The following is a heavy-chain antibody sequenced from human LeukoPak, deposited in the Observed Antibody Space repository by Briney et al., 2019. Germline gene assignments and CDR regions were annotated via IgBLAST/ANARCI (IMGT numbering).Heavy chain of an antibody. CDR3: VRDAR. CDR2: IRNDDTT. D-gene: IGHD6-6*01. CDR1: GFTVSSNS. J-gene: IGHJ4*02. Sequence: GGSLRLSCTVSGFTVSSNSMSWVRQAPGKGLEWVSLIRNDDTTKYADSVKGRFTISRDNSKNTMYLQMNSLRAEDTAVYYCVRDARWGQGTLVTVSS. V-gene: IGHV3-53*01.